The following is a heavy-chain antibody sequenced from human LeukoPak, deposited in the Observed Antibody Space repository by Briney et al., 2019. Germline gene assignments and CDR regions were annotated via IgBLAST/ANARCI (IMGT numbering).Heavy chain of an antibody. J-gene: IGHJ6*02. CDR3: AKGFYYYDSSGYFVDYYYYGMDV. CDR1: GFTFSSYA. D-gene: IGHD3-22*01. CDR2: ISGSGGST. V-gene: IGHV3-23*01. Sequence: GGSLRLSCAASGFTFSSYAMSWVRQAPGKGLEWVSAISGSGGSTYYADSVEGRFTISRDNSKNTLYLQMNSLRAEDTAVYYCAKGFYYYDSSGYFVDYYYYGMDVWGQGTTVTVSS.